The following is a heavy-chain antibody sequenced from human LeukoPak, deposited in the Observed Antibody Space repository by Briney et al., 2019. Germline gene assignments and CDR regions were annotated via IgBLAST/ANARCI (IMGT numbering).Heavy chain of an antibody. CDR2: IIPIFGTA. V-gene: IGHV1-69*13. J-gene: IGHJ4*02. CDR3: ARETGHGYNWMGY. Sequence: ASVKVSCKASGGTFSSYAISWVRQAPGQGLEWMGGIIPIFGTANYAQKFQGRVTITADESTSTAYMEPSSLRSEDTTVYYCARETGHGYNWMGYWGQGTLVTVSS. CDR1: GGTFSSYA. D-gene: IGHD5-24*01.